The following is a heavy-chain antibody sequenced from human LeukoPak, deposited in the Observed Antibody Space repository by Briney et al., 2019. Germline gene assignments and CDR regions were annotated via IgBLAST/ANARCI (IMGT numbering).Heavy chain of an antibody. CDR3: ARPYYDFWSGFDAFDI. CDR2: IYHSGST. Sequence: SETLFLTCAVSGYSISSGYYWGWIRQPPGKGLEWIGSIYHSGSTYYNPSLKSRVTISVDTSKNQFSLKLSSVTAADTAVYYCARPYYDFWSGFDAFDIWGQGTMVTVSS. D-gene: IGHD3-3*01. J-gene: IGHJ3*02. V-gene: IGHV4-38-2*01. CDR1: GYSISSGYY.